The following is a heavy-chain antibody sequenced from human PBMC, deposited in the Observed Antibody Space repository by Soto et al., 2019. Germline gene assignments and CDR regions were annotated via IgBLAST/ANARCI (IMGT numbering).Heavy chain of an antibody. CDR1: GFTFSSYG. CDR2: ISYDGSNK. J-gene: IGHJ6*02. CDR3: AKDSESNPPYYGMDV. Sequence: QVQLVESGGGVVQPGRSLRLSCAASGFTFSSYGMHWVRQAPGKGLEWVAVISYDGSNKYYADSVKGRFTISRDNSKNTLYLQMNSLRAEDTAVYYCAKDSESNPPYYGMDVWGQGTTVTVSS. V-gene: IGHV3-30*18.